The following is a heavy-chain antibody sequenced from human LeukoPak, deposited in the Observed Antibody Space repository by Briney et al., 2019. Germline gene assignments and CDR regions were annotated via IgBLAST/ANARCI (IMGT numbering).Heavy chain of an antibody. V-gene: IGHV4-39*01. J-gene: IGHJ4*02. CDR1: GGSLRSSGHW. CDR2: IHYSGKV. CDR3: ARQSGDQSSAWYFDA. D-gene: IGHD6-19*01. Sequence: PSETLSLTCTVSGGSLRSSGHWWVWIRQPPGKGLEWIGSIHYSGKVYYNPSLKSRVTTSVDTSTDQFSLRLSSATAADTAIYYCARQSGDQSSAWYFDAWGQGTLVTVSS.